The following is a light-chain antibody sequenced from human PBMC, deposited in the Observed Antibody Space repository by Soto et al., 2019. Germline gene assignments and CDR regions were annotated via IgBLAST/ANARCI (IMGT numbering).Light chain of an antibody. CDR1: SSDVGNYKY. CDR2: EVS. J-gene: IGLJ3*02. V-gene: IGLV2-8*01. Sequence: QSALTQSPSASGSPGQSVTIPCTGTSSDVGNYKYVSWYQQHPGKAPKLMIYEVSKRPSGVPDRFSGSKSGNTASLTVSGLQAEYEADYYCSSYVGSNNWVFGGGTKLTVL. CDR3: SSYVGSNNWV.